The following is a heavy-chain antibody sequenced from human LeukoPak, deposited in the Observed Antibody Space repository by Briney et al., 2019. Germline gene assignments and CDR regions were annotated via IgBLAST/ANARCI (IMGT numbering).Heavy chain of an antibody. Sequence: GASVKVSCKASGGTFSSYAISWVRQAPGQGLEWMGRIIPIFGTANYAQKFQGRVTITTDESTSTAYMELSSLRSEDTAVYYCAREGYGYELDYWGQGTLVTVSS. D-gene: IGHD5-18*01. CDR2: IIPIFGTA. J-gene: IGHJ4*02. V-gene: IGHV1-69*05. CDR3: AREGYGYELDY. CDR1: GGTFSSYA.